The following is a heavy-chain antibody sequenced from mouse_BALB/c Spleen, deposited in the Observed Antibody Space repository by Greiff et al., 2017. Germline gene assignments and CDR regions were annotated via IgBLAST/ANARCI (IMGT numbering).Heavy chain of an antibody. CDR3: NAGDYYGSPYAMDY. V-gene: IGHV14-4*02. CDR1: GFNIKDYY. Sequence: EVKVVESGAELVRSGASVKLSCTASGFNIKDYYMHWVKQRPEQGLEWIGWIDPENGDTEYAPKFQGKATMTADTSSNTAYLQLSSLTSEDTAVYYCNAGDYYGSPYAMDYWGQGTSVTVSS. J-gene: IGHJ4*01. CDR2: IDPENGDT. D-gene: IGHD1-1*01.